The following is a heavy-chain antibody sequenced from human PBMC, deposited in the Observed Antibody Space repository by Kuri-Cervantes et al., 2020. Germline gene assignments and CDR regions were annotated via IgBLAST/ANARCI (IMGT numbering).Heavy chain of an antibody. Sequence: GESLKISCAASGFTFSSYAMSWVRQAPGKGLVWVSRINSDGSSTSYADSVKGRFTISRDNAKNTLYLQMNSLRAEDTAVYYCARSGYSYGYTAPFDYWGQGTLVTVSS. CDR3: ARSGYSYGYTAPFDY. CDR1: GFTFSSYA. J-gene: IGHJ4*02. V-gene: IGHV3-74*01. D-gene: IGHD5-18*01. CDR2: INSDGSST.